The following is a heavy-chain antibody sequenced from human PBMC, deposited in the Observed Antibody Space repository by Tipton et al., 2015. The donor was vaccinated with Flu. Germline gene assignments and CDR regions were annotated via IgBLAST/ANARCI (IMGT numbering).Heavy chain of an antibody. CDR1: GGSLSGYY. CDR2: IYFSGST. CDR3: ARGSYGELLYFDY. D-gene: IGHD1-26*01. V-gene: IGHV4-59*01. J-gene: IGHJ4*02. Sequence: TLSLTCNVSGGSLSGYYWSWIRQPAGKGLEWIGYIYFSGSTEYNPSLRSRVTISLDTSKKHFSLNLSSVIAADTAMYYCARGSYGELLYFDYWGQGTLGIVSS.